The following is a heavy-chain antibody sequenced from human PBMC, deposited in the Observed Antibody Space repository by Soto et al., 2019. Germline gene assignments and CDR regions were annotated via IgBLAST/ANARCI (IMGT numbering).Heavy chain of an antibody. J-gene: IGHJ4*02. Sequence: GGSLRLSCAASGFTFSSYSMNWVRQAPGKGLEWVSSISSSSSYIYYADSVKGRFTISRDNAKNSLYLQMNSLRAEDTAVYYCATVADYYDSSGYYFDYWGQGTLVTVSS. CDR2: ISSSSSYI. CDR3: ATVADYYDSSGYYFDY. D-gene: IGHD3-22*01. CDR1: GFTFSSYS. V-gene: IGHV3-21*01.